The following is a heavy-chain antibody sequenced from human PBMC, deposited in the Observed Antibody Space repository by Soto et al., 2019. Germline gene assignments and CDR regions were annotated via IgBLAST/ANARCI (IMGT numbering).Heavy chain of an antibody. CDR2: IWYDGSNK. CDR3: ARVGCGGDCSYFDY. Sequence: LSLTCAASGFTFSSYGMHWVRQAPGKGLEWVAVIWYDGSNKYYADSVKGRFTISRDNSKNTLYLQMNSLRAEDTAVYYCARVGCGGDCSYFDYWGQGTLVTVSS. J-gene: IGHJ4*02. D-gene: IGHD2-21*02. V-gene: IGHV3-33*01. CDR1: GFTFSSYG.